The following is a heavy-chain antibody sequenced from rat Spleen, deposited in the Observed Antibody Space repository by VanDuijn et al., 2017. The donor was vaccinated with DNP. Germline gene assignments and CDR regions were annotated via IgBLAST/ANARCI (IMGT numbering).Heavy chain of an antibody. CDR3: NRNEFGQPGVY. D-gene: IGHD1-4*01. CDR2: IWSGGST. V-gene: IGHV2-4*01. Sequence: QVQLKESGPGLVQPSQTLSLTCTVSGFSLTSYGVSWVRQPPGKGLEWLGAIWSGGSTDYNSALKSRLSINRDTSKSQVFLTVTSLQTEDTGIYYCNRNEFGQPGVYWGQGVMVTVSS. CDR1: GFSLTSYG. J-gene: IGHJ2*01.